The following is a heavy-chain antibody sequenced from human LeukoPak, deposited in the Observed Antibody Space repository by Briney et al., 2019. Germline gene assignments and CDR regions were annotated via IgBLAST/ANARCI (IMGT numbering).Heavy chain of an antibody. D-gene: IGHD6-6*01. J-gene: IGHJ4*02. CDR3: ARDPEEGSSSGFDS. Sequence: ASVKVSCKASGYTFTGYYIHWVRLAPGQGLEWMGWINPNRGGANYAQKFQGRVTMTRDTSISTAYMELSRLRYDDTAVYYCARDPEEGSSSGFDSWGQGTLVTVSS. CDR1: GYTFTGYY. CDR2: INPNRGGA. V-gene: IGHV1-2*02.